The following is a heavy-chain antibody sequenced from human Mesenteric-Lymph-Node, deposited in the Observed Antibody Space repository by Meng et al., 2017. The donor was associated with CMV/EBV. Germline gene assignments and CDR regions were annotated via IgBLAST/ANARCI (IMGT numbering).Heavy chain of an antibody. V-gene: IGHV1-18*01. D-gene: IGHD5-18*01. CDR1: GYTFGTYA. CDR2: ISPYNGNT. CDR3: AREGGAGTAMVY. Sequence: ASVKVSCKASGYTFGTYAISWVRQAPGQGLEWMGWISPYNGNTNYAQKLQGRVTMTTDTSTSTAYMELSSLRSEDTAVYYCAREGGAGTAMVYWGQGTLVTVSS. J-gene: IGHJ4*02.